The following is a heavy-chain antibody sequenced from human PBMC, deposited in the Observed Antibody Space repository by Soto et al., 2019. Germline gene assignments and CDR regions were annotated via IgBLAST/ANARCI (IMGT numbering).Heavy chain of an antibody. CDR1: LFIVSDNY. D-gene: IGHD4-17*01. V-gene: IGHV3-66*01. Sequence: EVRLVQSGGGLVQPGGSLRLSCAASLFIVSDNYKGWVRQAPGKGLEWVSLIYSGGGTDYAESVKGRFTISRDNSKNTLYLQMNSLKAEDTGIYYCATRMTTAPYWGQGTVVTVSS. J-gene: IGHJ4*02. CDR2: IYSGGGT. CDR3: ATRMTTAPY.